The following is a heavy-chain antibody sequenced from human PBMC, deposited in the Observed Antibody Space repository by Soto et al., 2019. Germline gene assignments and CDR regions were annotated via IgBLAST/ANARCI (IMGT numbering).Heavy chain of an antibody. CDR1: GGSISSYY. CDR2: IYYSGST. J-gene: IGHJ4*02. Sequence: SETLSLTCTVSGGSISSYYWSWIRQPPGKGLEWIGYIYYSGSTNYNPSLKSRVTISVDTSMNQFSLKLNSVTAADTAVYYCARRYYSDSRGYYGFDYWGQGALVTVSS. D-gene: IGHD3-22*01. V-gene: IGHV4-59*08. CDR3: ARRYYSDSRGYYGFDY.